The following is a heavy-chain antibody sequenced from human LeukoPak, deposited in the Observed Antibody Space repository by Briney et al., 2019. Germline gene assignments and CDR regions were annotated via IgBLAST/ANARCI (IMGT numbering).Heavy chain of an antibody. CDR1: GFTFSGFA. J-gene: IGHJ6*01. CDR2: ISGSGDNT. CDR3: AKMKGHPLPKYYMDV. D-gene: IGHD1-26*01. V-gene: IGHV3-23*01. Sequence: TGGSLRLSCPASGFTFSGFAMSWVRRTPGKWLEWVSGISGSGDNTLYADSVKGRFTISRDNSKNTLYLEMNSLRAEDTAIYYCAKMKGHPLPKYYMDVWGQGTTVTVSS.